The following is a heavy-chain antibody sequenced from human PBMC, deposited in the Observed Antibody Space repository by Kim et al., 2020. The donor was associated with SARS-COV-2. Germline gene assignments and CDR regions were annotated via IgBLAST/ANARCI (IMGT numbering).Heavy chain of an antibody. J-gene: IGHJ6*02. CDR1: GGSISSYY. Sequence: SETLSLTCTVSGGSISSYYWNWIRQPPGKGLEWIGYIYYSGSTNYNPSLESRVTISVDTSKNQFSLKLSSVTAADTAVYYCARVKQMYYYGMDVWGQGTT. CDR3: ARVKQMYYYGMDV. V-gene: IGHV4-59*13. CDR2: IYYSGST.